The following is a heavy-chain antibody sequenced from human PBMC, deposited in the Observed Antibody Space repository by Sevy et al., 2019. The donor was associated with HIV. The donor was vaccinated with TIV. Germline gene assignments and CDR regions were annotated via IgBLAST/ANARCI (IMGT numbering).Heavy chain of an antibody. CDR2: IYYSGST. CDR3: ARRSDGSSADY. CDR1: GGSISSSSYS. D-gene: IGHD6-19*01. J-gene: IGHJ4*02. V-gene: IGHV4-39*01. Sequence: SETLSLTCTVSGGSISSSSYSWGWIRQPPGKGLEWIGSIYYSGSTYYNPSLKSRLTISVDTSKNQFSLKLSSVTAADTAVYYCARRSDGSSADYWGQGTLVTVSS.